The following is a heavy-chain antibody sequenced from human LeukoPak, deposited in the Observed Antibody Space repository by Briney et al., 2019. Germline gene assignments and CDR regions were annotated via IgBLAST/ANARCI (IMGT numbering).Heavy chain of an antibody. CDR1: GGSVSSGSYY. CDR3: ARAFRGQYFQH. CDR2: IYYGGST. J-gene: IGHJ1*01. Sequence: SETLSLTCTVSGGSVSSGSYYWSWIRQPPGKGLEWIGYIYYGGSTNYNPSLKSRVTISVDTSKNQFSLKLSSVTATDTAVYYCARAFRGQYFQHWGQGTLVTVSS. V-gene: IGHV4-61*01.